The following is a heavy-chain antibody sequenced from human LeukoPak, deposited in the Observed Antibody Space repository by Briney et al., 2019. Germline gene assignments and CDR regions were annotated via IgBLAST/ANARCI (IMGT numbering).Heavy chain of an antibody. V-gene: IGHV3-33*01. CDR1: GFTFSSYG. J-gene: IGHJ6*02. Sequence: GGSLRLSCAASGFTFSSYGMHWVRPAPGKGLEWVAVIWYDGSNKYYADSVKGRFTISRDNSKNTLYLQTNSLRAEDTAVYYCARDLIAARRYYYYYGMDVWGQGTTVTVSS. D-gene: IGHD6-6*01. CDR3: ARDLIAARRYYYYYGMDV. CDR2: IWYDGSNK.